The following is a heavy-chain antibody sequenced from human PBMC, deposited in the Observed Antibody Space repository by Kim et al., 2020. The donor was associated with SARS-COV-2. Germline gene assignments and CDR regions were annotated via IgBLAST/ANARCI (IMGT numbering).Heavy chain of an antibody. D-gene: IGHD1-26*01. V-gene: IGHV4-34*01. Sequence: SETLSLTCAVYGGSFSGYYWSWIRQPPGKGLEWIGEINHNGSTNYNPSLKSRVTISVDTSKNQFSLKLSSVTAADTAVYYCARGSRSYGYFDLWGRGTLVTVSS. CDR2: INHNGST. CDR3: ARGSRSYGYFDL. J-gene: IGHJ2*01. CDR1: GGSFSGYY.